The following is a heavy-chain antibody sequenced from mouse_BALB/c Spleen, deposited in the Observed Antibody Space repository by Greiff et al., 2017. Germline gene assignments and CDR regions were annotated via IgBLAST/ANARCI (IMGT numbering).Heavy chain of an antibody. CDR3: AREGDGKEDYYAMDY. D-gene: IGHD2-1*01. CDR1: GFSLTSYG. Sequence: QVQLKESGPDLVAPSQSLSITCTVSGFSLTSYGVHWVRQPPGKGLEWLVVIWSDGSTTYNSALKSRLSISKDNSKSQVFLKMNSLQTDDTAMYYCAREGDGKEDYYAMDYWGQGTSVTVSS. CDR2: IWSDGST. J-gene: IGHJ4*01. V-gene: IGHV2-6-2*01.